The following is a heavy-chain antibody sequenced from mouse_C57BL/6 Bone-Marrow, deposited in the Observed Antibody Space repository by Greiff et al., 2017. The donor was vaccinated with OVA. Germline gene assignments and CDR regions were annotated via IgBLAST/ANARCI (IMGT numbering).Heavy chain of an antibody. CDR2: LDPSDSYT. D-gene: IGHD1-1*01. Sequence: QVQLQQPGAELVMPGASVKLSCKASGYTFTSYWMHWVKQRPGQGLEWIGELDPSDSYTNYNQKFKGKSTLTVDKSSSTAYMQLSGLTSEDSAVYYCARESDYCGRDYYAMDYWGQGTSVTVSS. CDR1: GYTFTSYW. J-gene: IGHJ4*01. CDR3: ARESDYCGRDYYAMDY. V-gene: IGHV1-69*01.